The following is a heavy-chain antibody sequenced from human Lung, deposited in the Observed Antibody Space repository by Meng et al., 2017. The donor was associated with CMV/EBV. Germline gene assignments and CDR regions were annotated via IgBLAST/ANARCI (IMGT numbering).Heavy chain of an antibody. D-gene: IGHD4-17*01. CDR3: TRDKTSVTSWMSNNYYGMDV. Sequence: SCTASGFTFGDYTLSWVRQAPGKGREWVGFSRSKAFGGAREYGASVKGRFTISRDDSKGIDYLQMNSLKTEDTAVYYCTRDKTSVTSWMSNNYYGMDVWXQGTXVTVSS. CDR1: GFTFGDYT. J-gene: IGHJ6*02. CDR2: SRSKAFGGAR. V-gene: IGHV3-49*04.